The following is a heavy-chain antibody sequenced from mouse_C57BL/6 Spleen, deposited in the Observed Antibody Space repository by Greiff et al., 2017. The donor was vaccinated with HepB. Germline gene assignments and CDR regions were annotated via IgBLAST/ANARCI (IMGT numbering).Heavy chain of an antibody. Sequence: QVQLQQSGTELVKPGASVKLSCKASGYTFTSYWMHWVKQRPGQGLEWIGNINPSNGGTNYNEKFKSKATLTVDKSSRTAYMQLSSLTSEDSAVYYCAREDYDYDDRYFDYWGQGTTLTVSS. CDR1: GYTFTSYW. CDR2: INPSNGGT. D-gene: IGHD2-4*01. V-gene: IGHV1-53*01. J-gene: IGHJ2*01. CDR3: AREDYDYDDRYFDY.